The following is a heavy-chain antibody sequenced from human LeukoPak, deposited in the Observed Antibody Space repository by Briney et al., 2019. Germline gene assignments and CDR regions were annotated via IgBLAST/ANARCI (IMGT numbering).Heavy chain of an antibody. J-gene: IGHJ4*02. V-gene: IGHV1-2*06. Sequence: ASVKVSCKASGYTFTGYYMHWVRQAPGQGLEWMGRINPNSGGANYAQKFQGRVTMTRDTSISIAYMEPSRLRSDDTAVYYCASGVGATIVPTFDYWGQGTLVTVSS. CDR3: ASGVGATIVPTFDY. CDR1: GYTFTGYY. D-gene: IGHD1-26*01. CDR2: INPNSGGA.